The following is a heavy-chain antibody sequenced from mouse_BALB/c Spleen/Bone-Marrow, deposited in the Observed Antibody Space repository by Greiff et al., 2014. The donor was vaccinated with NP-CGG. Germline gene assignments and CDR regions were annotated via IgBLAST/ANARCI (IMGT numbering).Heavy chain of an antibody. CDR3: TRSYYGNYFDV. D-gene: IGHD2-1*01. J-gene: IGHJ1*01. V-gene: IGHV1S81*02. CDR1: GYTFTSYC. CDR2: INPSNGGT. Sequence: QVQLKQSGAELVKPGASVKLSCKASGYTFTSYCMYWVKQRPGQGLEWIGEINPSNGGTNFNEKFKSKATLTVDKSSSTAYMQLSSLTSEDSAVYYCTRSYYGNYFDVWGAGTTVTVSS.